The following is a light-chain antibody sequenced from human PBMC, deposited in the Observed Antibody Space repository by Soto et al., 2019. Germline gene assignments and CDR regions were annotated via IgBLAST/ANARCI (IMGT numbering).Light chain of an antibody. Sequence: SPCILAASERVGVSFTCLASQSISNYLAWYQQQPGKAPNLLIYDASILEGGVPSRFSGSGSGTEFTLTISSLQPEDFATYYCQQLNSYPLTFGQGTKVDI. CDR1: QSISNY. CDR2: DAS. J-gene: IGKJ1*01. CDR3: QQLNSYPLT. V-gene: IGKV1-5*01.